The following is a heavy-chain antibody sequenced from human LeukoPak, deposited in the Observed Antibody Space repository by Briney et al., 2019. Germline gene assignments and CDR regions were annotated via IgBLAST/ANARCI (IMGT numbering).Heavy chain of an antibody. CDR3: ARAPSEIGGYYPEYFRH. CDR2: IYTSGTT. V-gene: IGHV3-53*01. D-gene: IGHD3-22*01. J-gene: IGHJ1*01. CDR1: GFTVSSDY. Sequence: GGSLRLSCAASGFTVSSDYMSWVRQAPGKGLEWVSIIYTSGTTYYADSVKGRFTISRDNSKNTLYLQMNSLRAEDTAVYYCARAPSEIGGYYPEYFRHWGQGTLVTVSS.